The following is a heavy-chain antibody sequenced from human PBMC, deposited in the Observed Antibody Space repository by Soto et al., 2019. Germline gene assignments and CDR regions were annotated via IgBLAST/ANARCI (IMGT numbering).Heavy chain of an antibody. V-gene: IGHV1-69*12. Sequence: QVQLVQSGAEVKKPGSSVKVSCKASGDTFSSYAFSWVRQAPGQGLEWMGGIIPIFGTADYAQRFQGRVTITADESTSTAYMELRSLRSEDTAVYYCASPPREYYYYGMDVWGQGTTVTVSS. J-gene: IGHJ6*02. CDR2: IIPIFGTA. CDR1: GDTFSSYA. CDR3: ASPPREYYYYGMDV.